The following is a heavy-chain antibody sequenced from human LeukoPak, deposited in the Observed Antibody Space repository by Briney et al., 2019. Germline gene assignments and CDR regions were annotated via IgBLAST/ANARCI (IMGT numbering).Heavy chain of an antibody. CDR3: ARADGRGYIYGVPMYFDS. CDR2: ISYSGST. D-gene: IGHD5-18*01. CDR1: GGSISFYY. Sequence: SETLSLTCSVSGGSISFYYWSWIRQSPGKGLECIWYISYSGSTNYNPSLKSRVTISVDPSPNQFSLKLNSVTAADSAVYYCARADGRGYIYGVPMYFDSWGQGTLVTVSS. V-gene: IGHV4-59*01. J-gene: IGHJ4*02.